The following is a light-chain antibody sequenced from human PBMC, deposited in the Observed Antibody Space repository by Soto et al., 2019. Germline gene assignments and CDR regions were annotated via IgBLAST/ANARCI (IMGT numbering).Light chain of an antibody. CDR3: SSYRTGSAFYV. CDR2: EVR. CDR1: SSDVGEYNY. Sequence: QSVLTQPASVSESPGQSITISCTGTSSDVGEYNYVSWYQHHPGKAPKLIIYEVRNRPSGVSNRFSGAKSGNTASLTISGLQAEDEADYYCSSYRTGSAFYVFGSGTKGTVL. V-gene: IGLV2-14*01. J-gene: IGLJ1*01.